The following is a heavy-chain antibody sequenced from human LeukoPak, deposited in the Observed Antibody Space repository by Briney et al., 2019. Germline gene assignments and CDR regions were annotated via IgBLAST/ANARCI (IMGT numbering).Heavy chain of an antibody. D-gene: IGHD3-3*01. CDR3: ARGYRGRFSV. V-gene: IGHV4-34*01. CDR2: INHSGST. Sequence: PSETLSLTCAVYGGSFSGHYWSWIRQPPGKGLEWIGEINHSGSTNYNPSLKSRVTISVDTSKNQFSLKLSSVTAADTAVYYCARGYRGRFSVWGKGTTVTVSS. CDR1: GGSFSGHY. J-gene: IGHJ6*04.